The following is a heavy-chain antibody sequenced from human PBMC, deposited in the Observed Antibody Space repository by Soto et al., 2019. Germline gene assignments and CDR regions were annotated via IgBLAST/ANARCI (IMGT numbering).Heavy chain of an antibody. J-gene: IGHJ6*02. CDR1: GYSFTSYW. D-gene: IGHD3-10*01. CDR2: IDPSDSYT. CDR3: ARQARGENYYYYYGMDV. Sequence: PRESLKISCKGSGYSFTSYWISWVREMPGKGLEWMGRIDPSDSYTNYSPSFQGHVTISADKSISTAYLQWSSLKASDTAMYYCARQARGENYYYYYGMDVWGQGTTVTVSS. V-gene: IGHV5-10-1*01.